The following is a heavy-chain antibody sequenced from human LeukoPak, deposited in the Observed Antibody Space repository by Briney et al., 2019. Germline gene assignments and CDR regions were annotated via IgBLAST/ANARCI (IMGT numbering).Heavy chain of an antibody. Sequence: GASVKVSCKASGYTFTSYYMHWVRQAPGQGLEWMGIINPSGGSTSYAQKFQGRVTMTRDTSTSTVYMELSSLRSEDTAVYYCARGGDIVVVPAASLDYWGQGTLVTVSS. V-gene: IGHV1-46*01. J-gene: IGHJ4*02. D-gene: IGHD2-2*01. CDR2: INPSGGST. CDR1: GYTFTSYY. CDR3: ARGGDIVVVPAASLDY.